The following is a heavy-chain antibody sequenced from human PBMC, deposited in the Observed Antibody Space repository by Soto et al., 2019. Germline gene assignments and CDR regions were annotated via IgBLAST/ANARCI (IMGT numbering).Heavy chain of an antibody. J-gene: IGHJ6*02. D-gene: IGHD2-15*01. CDR2: ISYDGSNK. CDR3: AKVPGRSYCSGGSCYPHYYYDGMDV. Sequence: QVQLVESGGGVVQPGRSLRLSCAAAGFTFSNYGMHWVRQAPGKGLEWVAVISYDGSNKYYADSVKGRFTISRDNSKNTLDLQMNSLRAEDTAVYYCAKVPGRSYCSGGSCYPHYYYDGMDVWGQGTTVTVS. CDR1: GFTFSNYG. V-gene: IGHV3-30*18.